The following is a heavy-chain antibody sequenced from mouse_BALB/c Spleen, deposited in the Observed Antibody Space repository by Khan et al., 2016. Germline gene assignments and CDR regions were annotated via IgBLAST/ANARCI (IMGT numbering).Heavy chain of an antibody. D-gene: IGHD1-1*01. CDR1: GYTFTEYT. J-gene: IGHJ4*01. V-gene: IGHV1-4*01. Sequence: QVQLKESGAELARPGASVKMSCKASGYTFTEYTMHWVKQRPGQGLEWIGYINPSSLYTKYNQKFKDKATLTADKSSSTAFMQLSSLTSEDSAVYYCSREGMTTIIGRGDYYAMDYWGQGTSVTVSS. CDR2: INPSSLYT. CDR3: SREGMTTIIGRGDYYAMDY.